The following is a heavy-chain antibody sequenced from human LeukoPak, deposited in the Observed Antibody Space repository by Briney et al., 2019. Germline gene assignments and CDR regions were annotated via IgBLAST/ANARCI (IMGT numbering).Heavy chain of an antibody. D-gene: IGHD3-10*01. J-gene: IGHJ4*02. CDR1: GYTFTGYY. V-gene: IGHV1-2*02. CDR2: INPNSGGT. CDR3: ARAKRITMVRGVIVSFDY. Sequence: ASVKVSCKASGYTFTGYYMHWVRQAPGQGLEWMGWINPNSGGTNYAQKFQGRVTMTRDTSISTAYMELSRLRSDDTAVYYCARAKRITMVRGVIVSFDYWGQRTLVTVSS.